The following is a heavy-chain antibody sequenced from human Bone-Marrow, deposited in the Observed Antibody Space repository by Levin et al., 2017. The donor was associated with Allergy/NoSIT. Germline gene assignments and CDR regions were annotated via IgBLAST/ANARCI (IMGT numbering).Heavy chain of an antibody. CDR1: GGSISSSTYY. CDR2: IYYIGTT. Sequence: SETLSLTCTVSGGSISSSTYYWVWIRQPPGKGLEWIGSIYYIGTTYYIPSLKSRVTISVDTSKNQFSLKLTSMTAADTAVYYCAREGTPQSWDYWGQGTLVSVSS. J-gene: IGHJ4*02. CDR3: AREGTPQSWDY. D-gene: IGHD3-10*01. V-gene: IGHV4-39*07.